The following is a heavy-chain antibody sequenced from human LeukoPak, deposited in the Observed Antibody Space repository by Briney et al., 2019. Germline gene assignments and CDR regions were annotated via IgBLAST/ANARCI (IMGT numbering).Heavy chain of an antibody. D-gene: IGHD5-12*01. Sequence: SVKVSCKASGGTFSSYAISWVRQAPGQGLEWMGGIIPIFGTANYAQKFQGRVTITADESTSTAYMELSSLRSEDMAVCYCARVATKAYYYGMDVWGKGTTVTVSS. CDR3: ARVATKAYYYGMDV. V-gene: IGHV1-69*13. J-gene: IGHJ6*04. CDR1: GGTFSSYA. CDR2: IIPIFGTA.